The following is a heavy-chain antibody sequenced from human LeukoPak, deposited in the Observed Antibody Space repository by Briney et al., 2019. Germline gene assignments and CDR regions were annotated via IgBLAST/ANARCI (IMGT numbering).Heavy chain of an antibody. D-gene: IGHD3-10*01. V-gene: IGHV4-4*02. CDR3: ARGLSYYYGSGGLDS. Sequence: SETPSLTCAVSGGSITSTNWWIWVRQSPGKGLEWIGEIYDSGSTNYNPSLKSRLTISVDKSKSQFSLKLSSVTAADTAVYYCARGLSYYYGSGGLDSWGQGTLVTVSS. J-gene: IGHJ5*01. CDR2: IYDSGST. CDR1: GGSITSTNW.